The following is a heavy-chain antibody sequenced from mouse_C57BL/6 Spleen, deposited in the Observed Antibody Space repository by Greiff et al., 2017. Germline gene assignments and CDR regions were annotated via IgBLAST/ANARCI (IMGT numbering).Heavy chain of an antibody. CDR3: ARDYGYGGYFDV. D-gene: IGHD2-2*01. CDR1: GYTFTDYN. CDR2: INPNNGGT. Sequence: VQLQQSGPELVKPGASVKIPCKASGYTFTDYNMDWVKQSHGKSLEWIGDINPNNGGTICNQKFKGKATLTVDKSSSTAYMELRSLTSEDTAVYYCARDYGYGGYFDVWGTGTTVTVSS. V-gene: IGHV1-18*01. J-gene: IGHJ1*03.